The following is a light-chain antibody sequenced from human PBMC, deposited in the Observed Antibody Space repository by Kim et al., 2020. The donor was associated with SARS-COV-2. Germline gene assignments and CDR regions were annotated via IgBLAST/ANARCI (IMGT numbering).Light chain of an antibody. CDR3: QQYNSWPPWT. Sequence: EIVMTQSPATLSVSPGERATLSCRASQSVSSNLAWYQHKPGQAPTLLIYGASTRATGIPARFSGSGSGTEFTLTISSLQSEDFAVYYCQQYNSWPPWTFGQGTKVDIK. J-gene: IGKJ1*01. CDR2: GAS. V-gene: IGKV3-15*01. CDR1: QSVSSN.